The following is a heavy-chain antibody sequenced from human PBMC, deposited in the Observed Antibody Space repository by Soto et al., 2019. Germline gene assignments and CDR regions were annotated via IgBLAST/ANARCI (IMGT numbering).Heavy chain of an antibody. J-gene: IGHJ6*03. Sequence: SLKISCAASGFTFDDYAMHWVRQAPGKGLEWVSGISWNSGSIGYADSVKGRFTISRDNAKNSLYLQMNSLRAEDTALYYCAKDSSRDLSPLHPYYYYYMDVWGKGTTVTVSS. V-gene: IGHV3-9*01. CDR2: ISWNSGSI. CDR3: AKDSSRDLSPLHPYYYYYMDV. CDR1: GFTFDDYA. D-gene: IGHD4-4*01.